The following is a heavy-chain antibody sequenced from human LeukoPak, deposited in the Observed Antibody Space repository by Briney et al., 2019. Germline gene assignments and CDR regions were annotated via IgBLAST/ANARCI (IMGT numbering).Heavy chain of an antibody. J-gene: IGHJ4*02. CDR3: PRGGGYSGYYFDY. D-gene: IGHD5-12*01. CDR2: INHNGST. Sequence: PSETLSLTCAVYGGSFSGYYWCWIRQPPGKGLEWIGEINHNGSTTYNPSLKSRVTISVDTSKNQFSLKLTSVTAADTAVYYCPRGGGYSGYYFDYWGQGTLVTVSS. CDR1: GGSFSGYY. V-gene: IGHV4-34*01.